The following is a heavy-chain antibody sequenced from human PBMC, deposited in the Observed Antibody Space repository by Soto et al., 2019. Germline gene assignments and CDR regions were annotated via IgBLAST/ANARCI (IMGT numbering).Heavy chain of an antibody. CDR3: TTELWRTAEVVRSTGYFNP. Sequence: GGSLRLSCAASGFTFSDAWMSWVRQAPGKGLDWVGRIKSKSDGGTTEYAAPVRGRFTISRDDSKNTLYLQMNSLKTEDTAVYYCTTELWRTAEVVRSTGYFNPLGQATPVTVSS. CDR2: IKSKSDGGTT. D-gene: IGHD3-10*01. CDR1: GFTFSDAW. V-gene: IGHV3-15*01. J-gene: IGHJ5*02.